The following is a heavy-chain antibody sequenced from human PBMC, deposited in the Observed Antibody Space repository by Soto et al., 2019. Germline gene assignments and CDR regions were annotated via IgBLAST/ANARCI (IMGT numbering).Heavy chain of an antibody. D-gene: IGHD1-26*01. CDR3: ARNGTYSASLSKYSGMDD. CDR1: GGTFDNFI. V-gene: IGHV1-69*01. J-gene: IGHJ6*02. CDR2: IVPMLGTP. Sequence: QVQLVQSGAEVKEPGSSVRVSCKASGGTFDNFIMNWVRQTPGQGLEWMGGIVPMLGTPTYAEKFKGRVTTSATGSTSTMYVEVTSLRSEDTAIYYCARNGTYSASLSKYSGMDDWGHGTTVTVSS.